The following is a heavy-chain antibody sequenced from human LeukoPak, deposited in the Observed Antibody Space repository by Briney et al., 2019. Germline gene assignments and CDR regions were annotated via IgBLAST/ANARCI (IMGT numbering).Heavy chain of an antibody. D-gene: IGHD4-17*01. V-gene: IGHV4-34*01. J-gene: IGHJ5*02. CDR3: ASHHDYGDYLNWFDP. Sequence: SETLSLTCTVSGGSISSYYWSWIRQPPGKGLEWIGEINHSGSTNYNPSLKSRVTISVDTSKNQFSLKLSSVTAADTAVYYCASHHDYGDYLNWFDPWGQGTLVTVSS. CDR2: INHSGST. CDR1: GGSISSYY.